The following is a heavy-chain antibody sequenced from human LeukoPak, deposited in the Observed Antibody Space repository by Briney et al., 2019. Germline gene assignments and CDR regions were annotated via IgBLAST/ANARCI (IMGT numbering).Heavy chain of an antibody. J-gene: IGHJ6*02. CDR2: IYYSGST. V-gene: IGHV4-59*08. Sequence: SETLSLTCTVSGGSISSYYWSWIRQPPGKGLEWIGYIYYSGSTNYNPSLKSRVTISVDTSKNQFSLKLSSVTAADTAVYYCARQGILTGYPTDYYGMDVWGQGTMVTVSS. CDR1: GGSISSYY. D-gene: IGHD3-9*01. CDR3: ARQGILTGYPTDYYGMDV.